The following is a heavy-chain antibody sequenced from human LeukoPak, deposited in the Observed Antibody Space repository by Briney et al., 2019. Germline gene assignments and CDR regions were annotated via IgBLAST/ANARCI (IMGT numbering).Heavy chain of an antibody. D-gene: IGHD2-2*01. CDR3: ATRYCSNIGCHFFLGY. Sequence: SETLSLTCTVSGGSLRSMHHYWGWILQPPGKGLEWIGSIYPGGNTYYNASLESRITISADTSKTQFSLKLSSVTAAETAFYYCATRYCSNIGCHFFLGYWGQGTLVTVSS. J-gene: IGHJ4*02. CDR2: IYPGGNT. V-gene: IGHV4-39*01. CDR1: GGSLRSMHHY.